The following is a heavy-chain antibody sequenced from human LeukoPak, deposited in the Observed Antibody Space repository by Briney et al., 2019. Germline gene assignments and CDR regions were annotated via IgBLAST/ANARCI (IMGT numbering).Heavy chain of an antibody. V-gene: IGHV3-43D*03. Sequence: GGSLRLSCAASGFTFDDYAMHWVRQAPGEGLEWVSLISWDGGSTYYADSVKGRFTISRDNSKNSLYLQMNSLRAEDTALYYCAKGAYDWYMDVWGKGTTVTVSS. J-gene: IGHJ6*03. D-gene: IGHD5-12*01. CDR1: GFTFDDYA. CDR2: ISWDGGST. CDR3: AKGAYDWYMDV.